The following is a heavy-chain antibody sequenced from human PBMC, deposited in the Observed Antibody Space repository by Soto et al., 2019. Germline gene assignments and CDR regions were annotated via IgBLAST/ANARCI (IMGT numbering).Heavy chain of an antibody. CDR2: ISSSSSTI. D-gene: IGHD3-3*01. Sequence: EVQLVESGGGLVQPGGSLRLSCAASGFTFSSYSMNWVRQAPGKGLEWVSYISSSSSTIYYADSVKGRFTISRDNAKNSLYLQMNSLRDEDTAVYYCAAPLDFWSGDNWFDPWGQGTLVTVSS. J-gene: IGHJ5*02. CDR3: AAPLDFWSGDNWFDP. CDR1: GFTFSSYS. V-gene: IGHV3-48*02.